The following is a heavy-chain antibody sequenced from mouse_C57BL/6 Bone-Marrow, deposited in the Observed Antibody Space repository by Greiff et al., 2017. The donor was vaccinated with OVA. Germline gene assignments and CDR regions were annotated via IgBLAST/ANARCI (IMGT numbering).Heavy chain of an antibody. CDR2: INPSSGYT. CDR1: GYTFTSYT. Sequence: QVHVKQSGAELARPGASVKMSCKASGYTFTSYTMHWVKQRPGQGLEWIGYINPSSGYTKYNQKFKDKATLTADKSSSTAYMQLSSLTSEDSAVYYCARLPTYDGYPLGYWGQGTTLTVSS. CDR3: ARLPTYDGYPLGY. V-gene: IGHV1-4*01. J-gene: IGHJ2*01. D-gene: IGHD2-3*01.